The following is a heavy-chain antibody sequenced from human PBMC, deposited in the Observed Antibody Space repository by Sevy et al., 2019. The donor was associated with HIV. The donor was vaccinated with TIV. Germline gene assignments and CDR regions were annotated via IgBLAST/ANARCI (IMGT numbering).Heavy chain of an antibody. J-gene: IGHJ4*02. Sequence: GGSLRLSCAASGFTFSKYWMGWVHQATGKGLEWVANIKQDAGQKYYVDSVKGRFTISRDNAKNSLYLQMNSLRAEDTAVYFCARDDGNYYFHYWGQGTLVTVSS. D-gene: IGHD1-7*01. CDR3: ARDDGNYYFHY. CDR1: GFTFSKYW. V-gene: IGHV3-7*01. CDR2: IKQDAGQK.